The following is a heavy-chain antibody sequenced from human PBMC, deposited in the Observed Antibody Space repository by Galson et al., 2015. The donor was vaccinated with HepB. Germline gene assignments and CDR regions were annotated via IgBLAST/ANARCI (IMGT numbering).Heavy chain of an antibody. D-gene: IGHD2-15*01. V-gene: IGHV3-33*01. CDR1: GFTFSSYG. J-gene: IGHJ4*02. Sequence: SLRLSCAASGFTFSSYGMHWVRQAPGKGLEWVAVIWYDGSNKYYADSVKGRFTISRDNSKNTLYLQMNSLRAEDTAVYYCARGDIVVVVAATEDEHYFDYWGQGTLVTVSS. CDR3: ARGDIVVVVAATEDEHYFDY. CDR2: IWYDGSNK.